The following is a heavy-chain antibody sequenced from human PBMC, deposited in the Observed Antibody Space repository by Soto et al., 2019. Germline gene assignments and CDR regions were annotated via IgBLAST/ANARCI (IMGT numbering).Heavy chain of an antibody. Sequence: GGSLRLSCAASGFTFDDYAMHWVRQAPGKGLEWVSGISWNSGSIGYADSVKGRFTISRDNAKNSLYLQMNSLRAEDTALYYCAKELRLLWFGELSTYDAFDIWGQGTMVTVSS. J-gene: IGHJ3*02. CDR3: AKELRLLWFGELSTYDAFDI. CDR1: GFTFDDYA. V-gene: IGHV3-9*01. D-gene: IGHD3-10*01. CDR2: ISWNSGSI.